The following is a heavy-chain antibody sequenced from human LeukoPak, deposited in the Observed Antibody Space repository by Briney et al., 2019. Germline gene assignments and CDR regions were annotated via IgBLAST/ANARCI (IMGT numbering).Heavy chain of an antibody. CDR2: INHSGST. J-gene: IGHJ6*02. V-gene: IGHV4-34*01. CDR3: ATLGYCSSTSCSPTQYYYYGMDV. CDR1: GGSISSYY. D-gene: IGHD2-2*01. Sequence: PSETLSLTCTVSGGSISSYYWSWIRQPPGKGLEWIGEINHSGSTNYNPSLKSRVTILVDTSKNQFSLKLSSVTAADTAVYYCATLGYCSSTSCSPTQYYYYGMDVWGQGTTVTVSS.